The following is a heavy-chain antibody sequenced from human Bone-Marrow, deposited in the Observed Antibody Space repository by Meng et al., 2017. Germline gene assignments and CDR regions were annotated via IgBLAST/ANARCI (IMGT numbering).Heavy chain of an antibody. CDR1: GGSISSGSYY. D-gene: IGHD3-16*01. Sequence: SETLSLTCTVSGGSISSGSYYWSWIRQPPGKGLEWIGYIYYSGSTNYNPSLKSRVTISVDTSKNQFSLKLSSVTAADTAVYYCARDASGGDDAFDIWGQGTMVTVSS. CDR3: ARDASGGDDAFDI. CDR2: IYYSGST. V-gene: IGHV4-61*01. J-gene: IGHJ3*02.